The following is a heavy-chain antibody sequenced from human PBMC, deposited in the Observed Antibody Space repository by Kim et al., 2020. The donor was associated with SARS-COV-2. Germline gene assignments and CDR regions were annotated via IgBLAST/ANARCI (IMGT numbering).Heavy chain of an antibody. J-gene: IGHJ4*02. V-gene: IGHV3-11*01. Sequence: GVSLRLSCAASGFTFSDYYMSWIRQAPGKGLEWVSYISSSGSTIYYADSVKGRFTISRDNAKNSLYLQMNSLRAEDTAVYYCARERLRVGKQQLVYFDYWGQGTLVTVSS. CDR2: ISSSGSTI. CDR3: ARERLRVGKQQLVYFDY. D-gene: IGHD6-13*01. CDR1: GFTFSDYY.